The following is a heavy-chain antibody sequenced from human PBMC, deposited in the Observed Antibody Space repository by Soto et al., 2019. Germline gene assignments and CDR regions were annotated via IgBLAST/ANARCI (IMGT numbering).Heavy chain of an antibody. V-gene: IGHV4-59*01. CDR3: ARGPSVLEYLEYFQH. Sequence: PSETLSLTCTVSGGSISSYYWNWIRQPPGKGLEWIGYIYSSGSTNYNPSLKSRVTISVDTSKNPFSLKLSSVTAADTAVYYCARGPSVLEYLEYFQHWVQGTLVTVSS. J-gene: IGHJ1*01. CDR1: GGSISSYY. CDR2: IYSSGST. D-gene: IGHD6-6*01.